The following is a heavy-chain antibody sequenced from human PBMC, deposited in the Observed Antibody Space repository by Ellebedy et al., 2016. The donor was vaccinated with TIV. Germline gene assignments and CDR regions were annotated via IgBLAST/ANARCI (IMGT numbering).Heavy chain of an antibody. CDR1: GYTFTSYF. V-gene: IGHV1-46*01. D-gene: IGHD3-22*01. Sequence: ASVKVSCKASGYTFTSYFLYWVRQAPGQGLKWMGIINPGSGNSNYAQKFQGRVTMTRDTSTSTVYMELSSLRSEDTAVYYCARGDNYYYDSSGYYYNYWGQGTLVTVSS. CDR3: ARGDNYYYDSSGYYYNY. CDR2: INPGSGNS. J-gene: IGHJ4*02.